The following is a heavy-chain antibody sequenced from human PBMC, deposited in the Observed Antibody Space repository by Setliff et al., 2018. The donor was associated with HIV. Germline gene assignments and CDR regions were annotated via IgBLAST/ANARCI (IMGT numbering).Heavy chain of an antibody. D-gene: IGHD3-22*01. CDR2: IKSKTNGGDGTA. J-gene: IGHJ3*02. Sequence: GGSLRLSCAGPGFTFTDAWLSWVRQAPGKGLEWVARIKSKTNGGDGTADYATPVRGRFTISRDESRDTVYLQMNSLKTEDTAMYYCTTAPFTMIIVDINKGAFDIWGQGTMVTVSS. CDR1: GFTFTDAW. V-gene: IGHV3-15*01. CDR3: TTAPFTMIIVDINKGAFDI.